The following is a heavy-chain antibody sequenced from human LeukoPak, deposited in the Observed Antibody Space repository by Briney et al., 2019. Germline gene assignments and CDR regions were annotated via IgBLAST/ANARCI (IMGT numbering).Heavy chain of an antibody. J-gene: IGHJ4*02. V-gene: IGHV4-34*01. CDR2: INHSGST. D-gene: IGHD3-16*01. Sequence: ASETLSLTCAVYGGSFSGYYWSWIRQPPGKGLEWIGEINHSGSTNYNPSLKSRVTISVDTSKNQFSLKLTSVTAADTAVYYCARLPRMITFGGVMPRWGQGTLVTVSS. CDR3: ARLPRMITFGGVMPR. CDR1: GGSFSGYY.